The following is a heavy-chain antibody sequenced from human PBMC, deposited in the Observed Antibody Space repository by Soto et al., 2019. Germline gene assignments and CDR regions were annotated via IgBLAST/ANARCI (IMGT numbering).Heavy chain of an antibody. V-gene: IGHV3-21*01. D-gene: IGHD6-6*01. Sequence: EVQLVESGGGLVEPGGSLRLSFATSGFTFSTCTINWVRQAPGKGLEWVSSISATGTYTFYADSLKGRFTISRDNARNSLFLQMNSLRVEDTALYYCTTEYNSRQDLNHWGQGALVTVSS. CDR1: GFTFSTCT. CDR2: ISATGTYT. CDR3: TTEYNSRQDLNH. J-gene: IGHJ5*02.